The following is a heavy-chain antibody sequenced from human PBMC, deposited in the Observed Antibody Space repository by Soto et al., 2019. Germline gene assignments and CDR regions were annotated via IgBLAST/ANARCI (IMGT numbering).Heavy chain of an antibody. CDR1: GGSISSYY. CDR2: IYYSGST. Sequence: SETLSLTCTVSGGSISSYYWSWIRQPPGKGLEWIGYIYYSGSTKYNPSLKSRVTISVDTSKNQFSLKLSSVTAADTAVYYCASRWDDYIDYWGQGTLVTVSS. V-gene: IGHV4-59*12. D-gene: IGHD1-26*01. CDR3: ASRWDDYIDY. J-gene: IGHJ4*02.